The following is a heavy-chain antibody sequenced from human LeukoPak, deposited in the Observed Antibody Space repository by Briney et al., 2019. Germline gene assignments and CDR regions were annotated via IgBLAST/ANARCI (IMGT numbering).Heavy chain of an antibody. CDR3: AKAPTDSSGWYYFDY. Sequence: GGSLRLSCAASGFTFSSYVMHWVRQAPGKGLEWVALISSDENNKYHADSVKGRFTISRDNSKNTLYLQMNSLRAEDTAVYYCAKAPTDSSGWYYFDYWGQGTLVTVSS. CDR2: ISSDENNK. V-gene: IGHV3-30*18. J-gene: IGHJ4*02. D-gene: IGHD6-19*01. CDR1: GFTFSSYV.